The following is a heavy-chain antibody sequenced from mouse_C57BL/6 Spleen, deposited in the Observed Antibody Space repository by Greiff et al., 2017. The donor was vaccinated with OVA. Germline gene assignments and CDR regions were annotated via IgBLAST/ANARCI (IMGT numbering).Heavy chain of an antibody. Sequence: EVMLVESGGGLVKPGGSLKLSCAASGFTFSSYAMSWVRQTPEKRLEWVATISDGGSYTYYPDNVKGRFTISRDNAKNNLYLQMSHLKSEDTAMYYCARERGTTTTVVAPMDYWGQGTSVTVSS. CDR2: ISDGGSYT. D-gene: IGHD1-1*01. J-gene: IGHJ4*01. V-gene: IGHV5-4*01. CDR1: GFTFSSYA. CDR3: ARERGTTTTVVAPMDY.